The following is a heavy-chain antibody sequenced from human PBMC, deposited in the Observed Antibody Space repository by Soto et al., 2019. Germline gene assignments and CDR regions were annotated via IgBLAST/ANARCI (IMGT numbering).Heavy chain of an antibody. D-gene: IGHD1-26*01. V-gene: IGHV1-2*04. CDR3: ARDLYSGSHKYYFDY. CDR1: GYTFTSYG. CDR2: INPNSGGT. Sequence: ASVKVSCKASGYTFTSYGISWVRQAPGQGLEWMGWINPNSGGTNYAQKFQGWVTMTRDTSISTAYMELSRLRSDDTAVYYCARDLYSGSHKYYFDYWGQGTLVTVSS. J-gene: IGHJ4*02.